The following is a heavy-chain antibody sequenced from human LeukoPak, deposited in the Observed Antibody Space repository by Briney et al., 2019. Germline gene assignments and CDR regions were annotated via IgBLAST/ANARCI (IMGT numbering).Heavy chain of an antibody. D-gene: IGHD4-23*01. J-gene: IGHJ4*02. CDR2: MNPNSGNI. CDR3: ARGRPDYGGKVEFDY. CDR1: GGTFSSYA. Sequence: ASVKVSCKASGGTFSSYAINGVRQATGQGLEWMGWMNPNSGNIGYAQKFQGRVTMTRNTSISTAYMELSSLRSEDTAVYYCARGRPDYGGKVEFDYWGQGTLVTVSS. V-gene: IGHV1-8*02.